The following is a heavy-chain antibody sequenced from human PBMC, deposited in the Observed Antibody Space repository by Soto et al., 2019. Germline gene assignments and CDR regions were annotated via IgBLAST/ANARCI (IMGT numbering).Heavy chain of an antibody. D-gene: IGHD3-10*01. CDR3: AKDAPIGKLLGYSGMDV. CDR1: GFTFSSYA. V-gene: IGHV3-23*01. J-gene: IGHJ6*04. CDR2: ISASAGST. Sequence: PGGSLRLSCAASGFTFSSYAMSWVRQAPGKGLEWVSAISASAGSTYYADSVKGRFTISRDNSKNTLYLQMNSLRADDTAVYYCAKDAPIGKLLGYSGMDVWGEGTTVTVYS.